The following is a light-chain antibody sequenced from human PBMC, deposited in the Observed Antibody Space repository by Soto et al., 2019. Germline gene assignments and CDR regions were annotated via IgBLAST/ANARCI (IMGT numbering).Light chain of an antibody. J-gene: IGKJ2*01. CDR2: DAS. V-gene: IGKV3-11*01. CDR1: QSVSSY. CDR3: QQRSNWPPMYT. Sequence: EIVLTQSPATLSLSPGERATLSCRASQSVSSYLAWYQQKPGQAPRLLIYDASNRATVIPARFSGSGSGTDLTLTISSLGPEDFAVYYCQQRSNWPPMYTFGQGTKLEIK.